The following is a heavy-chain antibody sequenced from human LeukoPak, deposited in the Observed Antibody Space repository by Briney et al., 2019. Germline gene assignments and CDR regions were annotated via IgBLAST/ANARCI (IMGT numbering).Heavy chain of an antibody. V-gene: IGHV3-48*03. CDR2: ISGSGSTI. CDR3: ARDPYYYDSSGYPGY. CDR1: GFTLSSYE. J-gene: IGHJ4*02. D-gene: IGHD3-22*01. Sequence: PGGSLRLSCAASGFTLSSYEMNWVRQAPGKGLEWVSYISGSGSTIYYADSVKGRFTISRDNAKNSLYLQMNSLRAEDTAVYYCARDPYYYDSSGYPGYWGQGTLVTVSS.